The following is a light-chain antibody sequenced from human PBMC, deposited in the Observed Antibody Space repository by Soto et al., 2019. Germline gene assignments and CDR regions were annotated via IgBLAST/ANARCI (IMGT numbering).Light chain of an antibody. CDR3: SSYAGSHNWV. Sequence: QSALTQPPYASGSPGQSVTISCTGTSSDVGAYNYVSWYQQHPGKAPKLMIYDVSKRPSGVPDRFSGSKSGNTASLTVSGLQAEDEADYYCSSYAGSHNWVFGGGTKLTVL. CDR1: SSDVGAYNY. V-gene: IGLV2-8*01. J-gene: IGLJ3*02. CDR2: DVS.